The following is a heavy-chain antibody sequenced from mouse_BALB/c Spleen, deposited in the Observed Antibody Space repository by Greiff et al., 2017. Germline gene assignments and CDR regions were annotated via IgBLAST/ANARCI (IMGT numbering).Heavy chain of an antibody. D-gene: IGHD1-1*02. Sequence: EVHLVESGGGLVKPGGSLKLSCAASGFTFSSYAMSWVRQSPEKRLEWVADISSGGSYTYYPDTVTGRFTISRDNAKNTLYLEMSSLRSEDTAMYYCARVGVEGAMDYWGQGTSVTVSS. CDR2: ISSGGSYT. CDR1: GFTFSSYA. J-gene: IGHJ4*01. V-gene: IGHV5-9-4*01. CDR3: ARVGVEGAMDY.